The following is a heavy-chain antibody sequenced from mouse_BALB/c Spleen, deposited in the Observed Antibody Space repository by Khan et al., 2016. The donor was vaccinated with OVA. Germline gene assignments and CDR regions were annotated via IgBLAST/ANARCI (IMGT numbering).Heavy chain of an antibody. CDR2: INTYTGEA. V-gene: IGHV9-3-1*01. D-gene: IGHD2-1*01. CDR3: SRSNGNYWFAY. J-gene: IGHJ3*01. CDR1: GYTLTDYG. Sequence: QIQLVQSGPELKKPGETVKISCKASGYTLTDYGMNWVKQAPGNGLKWMGWINTYTGEATYADDFKGRFAFSLETSANTAYLQINNLKTEDTATYFCSRSNGNYWFAYWGQGTLVTVAA.